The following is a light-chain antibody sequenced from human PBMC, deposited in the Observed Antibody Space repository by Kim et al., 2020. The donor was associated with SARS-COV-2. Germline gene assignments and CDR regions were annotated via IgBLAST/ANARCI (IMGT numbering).Light chain of an antibody. V-gene: IGLV2-14*03. CDR1: HNDVGHYNY. CDR3: SSYTTTSTWV. CDR2: DVN. J-gene: IGLJ3*02. Sequence: QSALTQPASLSGSLGQSVTISCTGTHNDVGHYNYVSWYQQHPGDAPKLIIYDVNKRPSGVSDRFSGSKSGDTASLTISGLRAEDEADYYCSSYTTTSTWVFGGGTQLTVL.